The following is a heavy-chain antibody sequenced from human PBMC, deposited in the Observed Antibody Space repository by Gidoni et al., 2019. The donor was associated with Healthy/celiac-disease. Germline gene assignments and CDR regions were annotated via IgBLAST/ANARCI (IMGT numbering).Heavy chain of an antibody. CDR1: GGSISSGGYY. Sequence: QVQLQESGPGLVKPSQTLSLTCTVSGGSISSGGYYWSWIRQHPGKGLEWIGYIYYSGSTYYTPSLKSRVTISVDTSKNQFSLKLSSVTAADTAVYYCARGEITIFGVVTYFDYWGQGTLVTVSS. D-gene: IGHD3-3*01. CDR3: ARGEITIFGVVTYFDY. V-gene: IGHV4-31*03. CDR2: IYYSGST. J-gene: IGHJ4*02.